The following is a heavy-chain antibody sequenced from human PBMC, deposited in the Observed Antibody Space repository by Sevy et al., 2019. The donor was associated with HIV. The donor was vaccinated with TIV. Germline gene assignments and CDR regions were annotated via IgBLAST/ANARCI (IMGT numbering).Heavy chain of an antibody. CDR1: GFTFSDYY. D-gene: IGHD3-22*01. CDR2: ISSDGNNM. Sequence: GGSLRLSCAASGFTFSDYYMSWLRQAPGKGLEWVTYISSDGNNMFYADSVKGRFTISRDNAKKSLFLQMNSLTADDTAVYYCARDLRGDSSGSYYWYCDLWGRGTLVTVSS. CDR3: ARDLRGDSSGSYYWYCDL. V-gene: IGHV3-11*01. J-gene: IGHJ2*01.